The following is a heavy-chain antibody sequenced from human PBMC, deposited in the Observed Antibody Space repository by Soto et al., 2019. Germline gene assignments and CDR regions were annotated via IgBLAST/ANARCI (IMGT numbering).Heavy chain of an antibody. CDR3: AHIPNYYQYDWFDP. CDR2: IYWDDDK. J-gene: IGHJ5*02. CDR1: GFSLTTRGVG. D-gene: IGHD3-16*01. V-gene: IGHV2-5*02. Sequence: QITLKESGPTLVKPTQTLTLTCTFSGFSLTTRGVGVGWIRQPPGKALECLALIYWDDDKRYSPSLQSRLSITKDTSKNQVVLTMTNGDPVDTATYYCAHIPNYYQYDWFDPWGQGTLVSVSS.